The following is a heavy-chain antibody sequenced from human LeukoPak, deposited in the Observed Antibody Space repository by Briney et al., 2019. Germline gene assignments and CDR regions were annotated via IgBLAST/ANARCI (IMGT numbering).Heavy chain of an antibody. CDR3: AIATTTNLPDY. J-gene: IGHJ4*02. Sequence: ASVKVSCKASGYTFTSYGISWVRQAPGQGLEWMGWISAYNGNTNYAQKLQGRVTMTTDTSTSTAYMELRSLRSDGTAVYYCAIATTTNLPDYWGQGTLVTVSS. V-gene: IGHV1-18*01. CDR2: ISAYNGNT. CDR1: GYTFTSYG. D-gene: IGHD5-12*01.